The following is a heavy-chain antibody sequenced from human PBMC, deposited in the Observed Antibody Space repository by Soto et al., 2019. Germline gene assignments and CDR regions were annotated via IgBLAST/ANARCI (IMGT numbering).Heavy chain of an antibody. J-gene: IGHJ5*02. Sequence: KQSQTLSLTCAISGDSVSSNSAAWNWIRQSPSRGLEWLGRTYYRSKWYNDYAVSVKSRITINPDTSKNQFSLQLNSVTPEDTAVYYCAREDCSSTSCSGGHNWFDPWGQGTLVTVSS. V-gene: IGHV6-1*01. CDR2: TYYRSKWYN. CDR3: AREDCSSTSCSGGHNWFDP. D-gene: IGHD2-2*01. CDR1: GDSVSSNSAA.